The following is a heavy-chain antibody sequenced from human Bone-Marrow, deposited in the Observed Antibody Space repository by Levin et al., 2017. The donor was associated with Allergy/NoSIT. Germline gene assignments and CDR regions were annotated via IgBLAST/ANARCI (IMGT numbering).Heavy chain of an antibody. CDR2: VSHDGSNQ. V-gene: IGHV3-30*18. CDR3: AKDQSLSGAVMSA. CDR1: GFTFTYYG. J-gene: IGHJ1*01. D-gene: IGHD7-27*01. Sequence: GGSLRLSCVASGFTFTYYGMHWVRQSPGKGLEWVAVVSHDGSNQYYAGSVKGRFTISRDNSRNSLFLQMDGLTAEYTAVYYCAKDQSLSGAVMSAWGQGTLVIVSS.